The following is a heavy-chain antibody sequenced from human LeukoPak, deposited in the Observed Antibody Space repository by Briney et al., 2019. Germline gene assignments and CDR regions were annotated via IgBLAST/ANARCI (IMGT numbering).Heavy chain of an antibody. CDR2: ISHSGST. CDR3: ARVGRDTAMAPKDFDY. Sequence: SETLSLTCAVSGGSISSSNWWSWVRQPPGKGLEWIGEISHSGSTNYNPSLKSRVTISVDKSKNQFSLKLSSVTAADTAVYYCARVGRDTAMAPKDFDYWGQGTLVTVSS. CDR1: GGSISSSNW. V-gene: IGHV4-4*02. J-gene: IGHJ4*02. D-gene: IGHD5-18*01.